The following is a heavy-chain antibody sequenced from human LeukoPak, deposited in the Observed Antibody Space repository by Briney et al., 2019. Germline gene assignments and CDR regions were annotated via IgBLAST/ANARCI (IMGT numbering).Heavy chain of an antibody. Sequence: PGGSLRLSCAASGFTFSSYAMHWVRQAPGKGLEWVAVISYDGSNKYYADSVKGRFTISRDNSKNTLYLQMNSLRAEDTAVYYCARDLSRYCSGGSCYSELGYWGQGTLVTVSS. CDR3: ARDLSRYCSGGSCYSELGY. CDR1: GFTFSSYA. CDR2: ISYDGSNK. D-gene: IGHD2-15*01. V-gene: IGHV3-30-3*01. J-gene: IGHJ4*02.